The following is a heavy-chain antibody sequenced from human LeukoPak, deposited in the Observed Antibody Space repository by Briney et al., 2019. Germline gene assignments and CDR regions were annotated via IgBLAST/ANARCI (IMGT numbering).Heavy chain of an antibody. CDR2: IYHSGST. Sequence: SETLSLTCTVSGGSISSYYWGWIRQPPGKGLEWIGSIYHSGSTYYNPSLKSRVTISVDTSKNQFSLKLSSVTAADTAVYYCARDLKRIAARYFDYWGQGTLVTVSS. CDR3: ARDLKRIAARYFDY. J-gene: IGHJ4*02. V-gene: IGHV4-38-2*02. D-gene: IGHD6-6*01. CDR1: GGSISSYY.